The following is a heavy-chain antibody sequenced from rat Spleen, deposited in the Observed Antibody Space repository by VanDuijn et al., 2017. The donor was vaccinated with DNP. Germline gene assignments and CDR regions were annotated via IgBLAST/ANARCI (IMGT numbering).Heavy chain of an antibody. J-gene: IGHJ1*01. Sequence: EVQLVESGGGLVQPGRSLKLSCAASGFTFSNYDMAWVRQAPTKGLEWVASISTSGGSTYYRDSVKGRFTVSRDNAKSTLYLQMDSLRSEDTATYYCARRCRYYWYFDFWGPGTMVTVSS. CDR2: ISTSGGST. CDR3: ARRCRYYWYFDF. D-gene: IGHD3-1*01. CDR1: GFTFSNYD. V-gene: IGHV5-25*01.